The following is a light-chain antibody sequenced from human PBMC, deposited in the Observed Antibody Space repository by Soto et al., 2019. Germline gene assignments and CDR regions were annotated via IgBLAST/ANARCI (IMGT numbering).Light chain of an antibody. J-gene: IGKJ4*01. CDR1: QSISTW. V-gene: IGKV1-5*03. CDR2: KAS. CDR3: QQYNSYPVT. Sequence: DIPMTQSPSNLSASVGDRVTITCRASQSISTWLAWYQQKPGKAPKLLIYKASSLESGVPSRFSGSGSGTEFTLTISSLQPDDSATYYCQQYNSYPVTFGGGTKVEI.